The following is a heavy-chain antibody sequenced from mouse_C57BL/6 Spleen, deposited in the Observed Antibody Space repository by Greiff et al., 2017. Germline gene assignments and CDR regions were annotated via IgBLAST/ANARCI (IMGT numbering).Heavy chain of an antibody. D-gene: IGHD1-1*01. J-gene: IGHJ2*01. CDR3: ARASTTVGDY. Sequence: VKLMESGAELARPGASVKLSCKASGYTFTSYGISWVKQRTGQGLEWIGEIYPRSGNTYYNEKFKGKATLTADKSSSTAYMELRSLTSEDSAVYFCARASTTVGDYWGQGTTLTVSS. V-gene: IGHV1-81*01. CDR1: GYTFTSYG. CDR2: IYPRSGNT.